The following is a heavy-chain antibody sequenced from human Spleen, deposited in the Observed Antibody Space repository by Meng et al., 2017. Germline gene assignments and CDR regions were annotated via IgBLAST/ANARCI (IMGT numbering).Heavy chain of an antibody. V-gene: IGHV3-74*01. Sequence: GESLKISCAASGFTFSSYWMHWVRQAPGKRLVWVSRINSDGSSTSYADSVKGRFTISRDNAKNTLYLQMNSLRVEDTAVYYCARLLLGSSWTFEYWGQGTLVTVSS. CDR2: INSDGSST. CDR1: GFTFSSYW. J-gene: IGHJ4*02. CDR3: ARLLLGSSWTFEY. D-gene: IGHD6-13*01.